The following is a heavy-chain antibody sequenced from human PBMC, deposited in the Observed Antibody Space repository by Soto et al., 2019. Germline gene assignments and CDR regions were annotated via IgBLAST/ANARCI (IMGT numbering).Heavy chain of an antibody. CDR1: GYTFTSYG. D-gene: IGHD4-17*01. Sequence: VASVKVSCKASGYTFTSYGISWVRQAPGQGLEWMGWISAYNGNANYAQKLQGRVTMTRDTSTSTVYMELSSLRSDDTAVYFCARLATVTPPYYFDFWGQGTLVTVSS. J-gene: IGHJ4*02. CDR3: ARLATVTPPYYFDF. CDR2: ISAYNGNA. V-gene: IGHV1-18*01.